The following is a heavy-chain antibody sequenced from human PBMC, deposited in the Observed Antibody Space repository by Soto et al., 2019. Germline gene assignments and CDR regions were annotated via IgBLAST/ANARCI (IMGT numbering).Heavy chain of an antibody. J-gene: IGHJ5*02. Sequence: EAQLVESGGGLVEPGGSLRLSCAASGFTLSTAWMHWVRQAPGRGLEWVGRIKSKTAGGTTDYAAPVRGRFSISRDDSKNMLYLDMNGMKNDDTAVYFCATDRSAYKLQLRYNWFDPWGQGTLVTVSS. CDR1: GFTLSTAW. CDR3: ATDRSAYKLQLRYNWFDP. V-gene: IGHV3-15*07. CDR2: IKSKTAGGTT. D-gene: IGHD1-7*01.